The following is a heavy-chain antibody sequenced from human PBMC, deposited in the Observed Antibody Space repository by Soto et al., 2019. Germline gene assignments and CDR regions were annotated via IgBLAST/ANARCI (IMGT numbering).Heavy chain of an antibody. CDR2: ISYDGSNK. D-gene: IGHD3-3*02. Sequence: QVQLVESGGGVVQPGRSLRLSCAASGFTFSSYAMHWVRQATGKGLEWVAVISYDGSNKYYADSVKGRFTISRDNSKNTVYLQMNRLRAEDTAVYYCGREDSMHPSGFDPGGQGTLVTVSS. V-gene: IGHV3-30-3*01. CDR3: GREDSMHPSGFDP. CDR1: GFTFSSYA. J-gene: IGHJ5*02.